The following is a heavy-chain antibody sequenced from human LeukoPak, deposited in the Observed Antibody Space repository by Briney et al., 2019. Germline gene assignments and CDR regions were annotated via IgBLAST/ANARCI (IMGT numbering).Heavy chain of an antibody. J-gene: IGHJ4*02. CDR1: GFTFSSYG. CDR2: ISGSAGST. D-gene: IGHD2-2*01. CDR3: ARYCSGASCYLGLDY. Sequence: GGSLRLSCAASGFTFSSYGMHWVRQAPGKGLEWVSTISGSAGSTYYADFVKGLFTISRDNSRNTLYLQMNSLRADDTAVYYCARYCSGASCYLGLDYWGQGTLVTVSS. V-gene: IGHV3-23*01.